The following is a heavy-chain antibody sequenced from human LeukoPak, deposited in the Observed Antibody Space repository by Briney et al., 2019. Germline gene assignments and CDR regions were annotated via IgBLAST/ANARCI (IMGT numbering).Heavy chain of an antibody. Sequence: HPGGSLRLSCAASGFTFSSYAMHWVRQAPGKGLEWVAVISYDGSNKYYADSVKGRFTISRDNSKNTLYLQMNSLRAEDTAVYYCAKDGYDFWSGYYSHTPFDYWGQGTLVTVSS. CDR1: GFTFSSYA. CDR2: ISYDGSNK. V-gene: IGHV3-30-3*01. J-gene: IGHJ4*02. D-gene: IGHD3-3*01. CDR3: AKDGYDFWSGYYSHTPFDY.